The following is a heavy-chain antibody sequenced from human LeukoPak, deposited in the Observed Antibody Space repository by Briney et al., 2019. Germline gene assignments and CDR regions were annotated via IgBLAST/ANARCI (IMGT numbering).Heavy chain of an antibody. Sequence: SETLSLTCTVSRGSISSRNYYWGWTRQPPGKGLEWIGSIYYSGSTYYNPSLKSRVTISVDTSKRQVSLKLNSVTAADSAVYYCARGEKTTVTTFDFWGQGTLVTVSS. CDR2: IYYSGST. D-gene: IGHD4-11*01. CDR1: RGSISSRNYY. J-gene: IGHJ4*02. V-gene: IGHV4-39*07. CDR3: ARGEKTTVTTFDF.